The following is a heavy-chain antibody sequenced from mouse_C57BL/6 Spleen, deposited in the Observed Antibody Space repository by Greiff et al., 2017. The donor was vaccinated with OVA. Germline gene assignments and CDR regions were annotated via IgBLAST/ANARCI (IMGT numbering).Heavy chain of an antibody. CDR2: IYPGNSDT. CDR3: TRYPSYYGSSYWYFDV. Sequence: EVKLVESGTVLARPGASVKMSCKTSGYTFTSYWMHWVKQRPGQGLEWIGAIYPGNSDTSYNQKFKGKAKLTAVTSASTAYMELSSLTNEDSAVYYCTRYPSYYGSSYWYFDVWGTGTTVTVSS. CDR1: GYTFTSYW. J-gene: IGHJ1*03. V-gene: IGHV1-5*01. D-gene: IGHD1-1*01.